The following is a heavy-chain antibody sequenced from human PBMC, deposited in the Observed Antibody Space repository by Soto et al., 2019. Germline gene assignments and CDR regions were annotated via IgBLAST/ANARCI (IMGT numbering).Heavy chain of an antibody. D-gene: IGHD4-4*01. V-gene: IGHV4-39*01. Sequence: SETXSLTCTVSGGSISSSSYYWGWIRQPPGKGLEWIGSIYYSGSTYYNPSLKSRVTISVDTSKNQFSLKLSSVTAADTAVYYCARHVYSNYVHPIDYWGQGTLVTVS. CDR2: IYYSGST. J-gene: IGHJ4*02. CDR1: GGSISSSSYY. CDR3: ARHVYSNYVHPIDY.